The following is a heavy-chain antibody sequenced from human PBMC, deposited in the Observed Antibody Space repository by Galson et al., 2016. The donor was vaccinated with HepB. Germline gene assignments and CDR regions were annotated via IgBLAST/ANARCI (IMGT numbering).Heavy chain of an antibody. CDR2: IKQDGSEK. Sequence: SLRLSCAASGFRFSYYWMSWVRQAPGKGLEWVANIKQDGSEKHYMDSVKGRFTISRDNAKNSLDLQMNSLRVDDTAMYHCARDGPLSSPTSGWFDPWGQGILVTVSS. CDR3: ARDGPLSSPTSGWFDP. J-gene: IGHJ5*02. CDR1: GFRFSYYW. V-gene: IGHV3-7*01.